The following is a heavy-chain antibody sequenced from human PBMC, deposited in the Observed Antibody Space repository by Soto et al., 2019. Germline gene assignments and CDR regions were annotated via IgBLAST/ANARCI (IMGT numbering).Heavy chain of an antibody. CDR3: AKDRMGAGVRGYFDY. J-gene: IGHJ4*02. CDR1: GFTFSSYG. V-gene: IGHV3-30*18. CDR2: ISYDGSNK. Sequence: QVQLVESGGGVVQPGTSLRLSCAGSGFTFSSYGMDWVRQAPGKGLEWVAVISYDGSNKYYAESVKGRFTISRDKSKNTLYLQMSSLRADDTAVYYCAKDRMGAGVRGYFDYWGQGTLVTVSS. D-gene: IGHD3-10*01.